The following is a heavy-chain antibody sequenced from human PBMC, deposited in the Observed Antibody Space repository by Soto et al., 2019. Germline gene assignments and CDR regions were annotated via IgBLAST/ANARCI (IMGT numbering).Heavy chain of an antibody. CDR3: AIAAYCSGATCYSGYNWFDP. J-gene: IGHJ5*02. D-gene: IGHD2-2*01. CDR2: FDPENDET. CDR1: GYTLSEVS. Sequence: QVQLVQSGAVVRKPGASVTVSCKVSGYTLSEVSIHWVRQTPGKGLEWMGGFDPENDETSYAQKFQGRVTLPEDTSTDTAYLELSSLRSEDTAIYYCAIAAYCSGATCYSGYNWFDPWGQGTQVTVSS. V-gene: IGHV1-24*01.